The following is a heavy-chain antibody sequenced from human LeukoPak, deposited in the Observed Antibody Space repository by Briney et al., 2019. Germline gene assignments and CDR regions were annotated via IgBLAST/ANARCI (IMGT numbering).Heavy chain of an antibody. CDR3: ARDQEGLDY. V-gene: IGHV1-46*01. Sequence: ASVKVSCKASGYTFTSNYIHWVRQAPGQGLEWMGMIYPRDGSTSYAQKFQGRVTVTRDTSASTVHMELSGLRSEDTAVYYCARDQEGLDYWGQGTLVTVSS. CDR1: GYTFTSNY. J-gene: IGHJ4*02. CDR2: IYPRDGST.